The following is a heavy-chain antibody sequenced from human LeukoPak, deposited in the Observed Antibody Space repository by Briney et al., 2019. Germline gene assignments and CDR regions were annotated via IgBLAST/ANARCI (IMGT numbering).Heavy chain of an antibody. D-gene: IGHD5/OR15-5a*01. V-gene: IGHV4-4*02. CDR3: ASGGLVSRYLDH. J-gene: IGHJ4*02. CDR2: VFYSGST. CDR1: GSSISSSTW. Sequence: KTSETLSLTCAVSGSSISSSTWWTWVRQAPGKGLEWIGEVFYSGSTNSNPSLKSRLTMSVDESKHEFSLKLASVTAADAAIYYCASGGLVSRYLDHWGQGTLVTVSP.